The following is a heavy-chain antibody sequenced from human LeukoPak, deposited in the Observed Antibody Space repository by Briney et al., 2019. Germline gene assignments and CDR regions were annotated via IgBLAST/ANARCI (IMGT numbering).Heavy chain of an antibody. J-gene: IGHJ4*02. V-gene: IGHV1/OR15-1*04. CDR3: ASNPYGSGSYDY. CDR2: INPNSGGT. Sequence: ASVKVSCKASGYIFTDYYMHWVRQAPGQELGWMGRINPNSGGTNYAQKFQGRVTITRDTSASTAYMELSSLRSEDTAVYYCASNPYGSGSYDYWGQGTLVTVSS. D-gene: IGHD3-10*01. CDR1: GYIFTDYY.